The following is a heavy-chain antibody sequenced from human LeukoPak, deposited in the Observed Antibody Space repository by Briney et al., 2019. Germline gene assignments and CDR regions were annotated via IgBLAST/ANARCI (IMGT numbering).Heavy chain of an antibody. V-gene: IGHV4-59*08. CDR2: IYYSGST. CDR3: ARARDGYNYGFDY. J-gene: IGHJ4*02. Sequence: SETLSLTCTVSGGSISSYYWSWIRQPPGKGLKWIGYIYYSGSTNYNPSLKSRVTISVDTSKNQFSLKLSSVTAADTAVYYCARARDGYNYGFDYWGQGTLVTVSS. CDR1: GGSISSYY. D-gene: IGHD5-12*01.